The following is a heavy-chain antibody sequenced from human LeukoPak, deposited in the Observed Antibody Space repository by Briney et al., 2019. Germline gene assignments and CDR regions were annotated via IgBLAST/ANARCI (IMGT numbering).Heavy chain of an antibody. D-gene: IGHD1-26*01. CDR3: ARDGRGLFDY. CDR2: ISAYNGNT. J-gene: IGHJ4*02. CDR1: GYTFTGYY. Sequence: ASVKVSCKASGYTFTGYYMHWVRQAPGQGLEWMGWISAYNGNTNYAQKLQGRVTMTTDTSTSTAYMELRSLRSDDTAVYYCARDGRGLFDYWGQGTLVTVSS. V-gene: IGHV1-18*04.